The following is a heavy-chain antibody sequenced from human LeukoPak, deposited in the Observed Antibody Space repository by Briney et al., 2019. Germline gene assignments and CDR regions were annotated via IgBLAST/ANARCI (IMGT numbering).Heavy chain of an antibody. J-gene: IGHJ2*01. CDR1: GCSISSGGYY. CDR3: ARSGAYFDWLFKHWYFDL. D-gene: IGHD3-9*01. CDR2: IYYSGST. Sequence: SETLSLTCTVSGCSISSGGYYWSWIRQHPGKGLEWIGYIYYSGSTYYNPSLKSRVTISVDTSKNQFSLKLSSVTAADTAVYYCARSGAYFDWLFKHWYFDLWGRGTLVTVSS. V-gene: IGHV4-31*03.